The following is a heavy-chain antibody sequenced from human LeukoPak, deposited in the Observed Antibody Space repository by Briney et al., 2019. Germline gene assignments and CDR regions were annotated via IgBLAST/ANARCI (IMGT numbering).Heavy chain of an antibody. CDR1: GGTFSSYA. CDR2: IIPIFGTA. J-gene: IGHJ4*02. V-gene: IGHV1-69*05. CDR3: ARGHYDFSSYFDY. D-gene: IGHD3-3*01. Sequence: SVKVSCKASGGTFSSYAISWVRQAPGQGLEWMGGIIPIFGTANYAQKFQGRVTMTTDTSTSTAYMELRSLRSDDTAVYYCARGHYDFSSYFDYWGQGTLVTVSS.